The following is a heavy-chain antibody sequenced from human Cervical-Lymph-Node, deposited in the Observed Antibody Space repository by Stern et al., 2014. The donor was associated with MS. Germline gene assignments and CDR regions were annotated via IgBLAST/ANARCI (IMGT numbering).Heavy chain of an antibody. CDR3: ARDQGGIAAD. CDR2: IMVMFGTT. CDR1: GGTFNVDS. V-gene: IGHV1-69*01. D-gene: IGHD6-13*01. J-gene: IGHJ4*02. Sequence: VQLLQPGAEVKKPGSSVKVSCKASGGTFNVDSISWVRQAPGQGLEWMGGIMVMFGTTNYAQKFQGRLTTTADESTSTAYMELSSLRYEDTAVYFCARDQGGIAADWGQGTLVIVSS.